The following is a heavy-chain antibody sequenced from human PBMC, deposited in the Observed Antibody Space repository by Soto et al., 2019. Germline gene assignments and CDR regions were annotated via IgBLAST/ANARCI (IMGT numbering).Heavy chain of an antibody. CDR1: GYTFTSYY. CDR3: ATIVGATTSAYYFDY. D-gene: IGHD1-26*01. CDR2: INPSGGST. V-gene: IGHV1-46*01. Sequence: ASVKVSCKASGYTFTSYYMHWVRQAPGQGLEWMGIINPSGGSTSYAQKFQGRVTMTRDTSTSTVYMELSSLRSEDTAVYYCATIVGATTSAYYFDYWGQGTLVTVPQ. J-gene: IGHJ4*02.